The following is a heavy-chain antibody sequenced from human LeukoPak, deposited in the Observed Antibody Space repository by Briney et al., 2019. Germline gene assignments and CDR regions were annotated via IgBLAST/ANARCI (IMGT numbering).Heavy chain of an antibody. Sequence: GASVKVSCKASGYTFTSYYMHWVRQAPGQGLEWMGIINPSGGSTSYAQKFQGRVTMTRDTSTSTAYMELSSLRSEDTAVYYCAVGYANRGYYYYGMDVWGQGTTVTVSS. CDR2: INPSGGST. CDR3: AVGYANRGYYYYGMDV. J-gene: IGHJ6*02. V-gene: IGHV1-46*01. D-gene: IGHD1-14*01. CDR1: GYTFTSYY.